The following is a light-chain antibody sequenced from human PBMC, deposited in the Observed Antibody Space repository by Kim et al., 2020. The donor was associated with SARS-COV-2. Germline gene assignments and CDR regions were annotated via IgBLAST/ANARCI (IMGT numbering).Light chain of an antibody. Sequence: VSPGQTARLTCSGDKLGDKYACWYQQKPGQSPVLVIYQDSKRPSGIPERFSGSNSGNTATLTISGTQAMDEADYYCQAWDSSTAGVFGGGTKLTVL. CDR3: QAWDSSTAGV. CDR1: KLGDKY. V-gene: IGLV3-1*01. J-gene: IGLJ3*02. CDR2: QDS.